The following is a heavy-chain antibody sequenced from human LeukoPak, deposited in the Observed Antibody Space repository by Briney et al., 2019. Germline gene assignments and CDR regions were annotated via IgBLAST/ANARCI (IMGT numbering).Heavy chain of an antibody. CDR3: VKERMLWFGELSAFDV. J-gene: IGHJ3*01. V-gene: IGHV3-23*01. Sequence: GGSLRLSCAGSGFIFSNYGMSWVRQAPGEGLEWIAGIGGTGLSIDYTASVKGRFTISRDNSRNTLYLQMNSLRSEDTAIYYCVKERMLWFGELSAFDVWGQGTVVTVSS. CDR1: GFIFSNYG. CDR2: IGGTGLSI. D-gene: IGHD3-10*01.